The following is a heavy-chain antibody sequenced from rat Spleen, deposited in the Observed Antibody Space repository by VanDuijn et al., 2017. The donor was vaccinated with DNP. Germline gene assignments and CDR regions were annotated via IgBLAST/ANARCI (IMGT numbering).Heavy chain of an antibody. D-gene: IGHD1-3*01. Sequence: QVQLIESGPGLVQPSQTLSLTCIVSGFSLSSYGVSWVRQPPGKGLEWIAAISSGGRPYSNSVLKSRLSISRDTSKSQVFLPMNSLQTEETAMYFCTRAPYGSCALDAWGQGTSVTVSS. J-gene: IGHJ4*01. CDR2: ISSGGRP. CDR1: GFSLSSYG. CDR3: TRAPYGSCALDA. V-gene: IGHV2S8*01.